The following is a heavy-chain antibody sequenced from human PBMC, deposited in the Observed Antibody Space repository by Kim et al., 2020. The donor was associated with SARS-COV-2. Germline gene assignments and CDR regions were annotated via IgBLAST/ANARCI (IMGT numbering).Heavy chain of an antibody. V-gene: IGHV4-34*01. CDR1: GGSFSGYY. CDR2: INHSGST. CDR3: SRGSPVTPFYHYYYGMDV. Sequence: SETLSLTCAVYGGSFSGYYWSWIRQPPGKGLEWIGEINHSGSTNYKPSLKSRVTISVDTSKNQFSLKLSSVTDADTAVYYCSRGSPVTPFYHYYYGMDV. J-gene: IGHJ6*01. D-gene: IGHD4-17*01.